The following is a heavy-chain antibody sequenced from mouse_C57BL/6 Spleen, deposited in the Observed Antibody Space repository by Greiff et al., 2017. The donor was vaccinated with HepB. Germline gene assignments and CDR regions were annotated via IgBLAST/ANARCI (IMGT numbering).Heavy chain of an antibody. D-gene: IGHD2-1*01. CDR3: ARDGNYAYFDV. CDR2: IDPSDSET. Sequence: VQLQQPGAELVRPGSSVKLSCKASGYTFTSYWMHWVKQRPIQGLEWIGNIDPSDSETHYNQKFKDKATLTVDKSSSTAYMQLSSLTSEDSAVYYCARDGNYAYFDVWGTGTTVTVSS. J-gene: IGHJ1*03. CDR1: GYTFTSYW. V-gene: IGHV1-52*01.